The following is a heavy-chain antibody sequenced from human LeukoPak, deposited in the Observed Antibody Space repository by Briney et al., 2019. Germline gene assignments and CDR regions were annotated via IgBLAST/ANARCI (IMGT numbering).Heavy chain of an antibody. CDR1: GGSFSGYY. V-gene: IGHV4-34*01. D-gene: IGHD3-10*01. CDR2: INHSGST. Sequence: SETLSLTCAVYGGSFSGYYWSWIRQPPGKGLEWIGEINHSGSTNYNPSLKSRVTISVDTSKNQFSLKLSSVTAADTAVYYCARQVAGSGSPKFWYYYYYYMDVWGKGTTVTISS. CDR3: ARQVAGSGSPKFWYYYYYYMDV. J-gene: IGHJ6*03.